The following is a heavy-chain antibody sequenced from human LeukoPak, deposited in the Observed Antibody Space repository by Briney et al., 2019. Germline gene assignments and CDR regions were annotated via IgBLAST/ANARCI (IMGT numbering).Heavy chain of an antibody. CDR1: GYTFTSYD. V-gene: IGHV1-8*01. J-gene: IGHJ6*02. D-gene: IGHD3-3*01. CDR2: MNPNSGNT. CDR3: ARGLVKVRFGHYYYYGMDV. Sequence: ASVKVSCKASGYTFTSYDINWVRQATGQGLEWMGWMNPNSGNTGYAQKFQGRVTMTRNTSISTAYMELSGLRSEDTAVYYCARGLVKVRFGHYYYYGMDVWGQGTTVTVSS.